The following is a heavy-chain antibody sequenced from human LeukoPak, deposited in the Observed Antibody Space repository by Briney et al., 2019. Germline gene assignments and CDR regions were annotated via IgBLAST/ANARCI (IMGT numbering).Heavy chain of an antibody. D-gene: IGHD6-19*01. CDR2: INPNSGGT. Sequence: ASVKVSCKASGYTFTGYYMHWVRQAPGQGLEWMGWINPNSGGTNYAQKFQGRVTMTRDTSISTAYMELSRLRSDDTAVYYCARVAVAGTAPFDYWGQGTLVTVSS. V-gene: IGHV1-2*02. J-gene: IGHJ4*02. CDR3: ARVAVAGTAPFDY. CDR1: GYTFTGYY.